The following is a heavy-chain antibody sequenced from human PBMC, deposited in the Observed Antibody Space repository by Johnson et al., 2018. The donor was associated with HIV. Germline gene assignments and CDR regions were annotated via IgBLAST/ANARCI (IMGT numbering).Heavy chain of an antibody. CDR2: ISWDGAGT. Sequence: VQLVESGGGVVRPGGSLRLSCAASGFTFDDYAIHWVRQAPGKGLEWVSVISWDGAGTNYAASVKGRFTISRDNSKTSVYLQMHSLRSEDTALYYCAKDSDTYYYGSGDGFDIWGQGTMVTVSS. CDR1: GFTFDDYA. J-gene: IGHJ3*02. D-gene: IGHD3-10*01. CDR3: AKDSDTYYYGSGDGFDI. V-gene: IGHV3-43D*03.